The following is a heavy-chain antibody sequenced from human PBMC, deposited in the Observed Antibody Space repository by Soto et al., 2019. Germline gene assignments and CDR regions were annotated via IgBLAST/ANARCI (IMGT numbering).Heavy chain of an antibody. CDR2: INHSGST. CDR3: AREAEGSGSYYNYWFDP. V-gene: IGHV4-34*01. Sequence: SETLSLTCAVYGVSFSGYYWSWIRQPPGKGLEWIGEINHSGSTNYNPSLKSRVTISVDTSKNQFSLKLSSVTAADTAVYYCAREAEGSGSYYNYWFDPWGQGTLVTVSS. J-gene: IGHJ5*02. CDR1: GVSFSGYY. D-gene: IGHD3-10*01.